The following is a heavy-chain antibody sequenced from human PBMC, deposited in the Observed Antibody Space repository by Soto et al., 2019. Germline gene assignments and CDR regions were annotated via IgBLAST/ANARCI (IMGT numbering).Heavy chain of an antibody. CDR1: GFTFSSYA. V-gene: IGHV3-64*01. D-gene: IGHD1-26*01. Sequence: GGSLRLSCAASGFTFSSYAMHWVRQAPGKGLEYVSAISSNGGSTYYANSVKGRFTISRDNSKNTLYLQMGSLRAEDMAVYYWARSWELPQSRNFGDAFDIWGQGTMVTVSS. CDR2: ISSNGGST. J-gene: IGHJ3*02. CDR3: ARSWELPQSRNFGDAFDI.